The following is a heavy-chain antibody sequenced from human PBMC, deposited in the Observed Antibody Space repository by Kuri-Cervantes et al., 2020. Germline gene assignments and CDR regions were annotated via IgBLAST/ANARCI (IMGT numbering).Heavy chain of an antibody. J-gene: IGHJ4*02. CDR1: GYSISSGYY. CDR2: IYHSGST. D-gene: IGHD1-26*01. CDR3: ARVWEVTPALDY. V-gene: IGHV4-38-2*01. Sequence: SQTLSLTCAVSGYSISSGYYWGWIRQPPGKGLEWIGSIYHSGSTYYNPSLKSRVTISVDTSKNQFSLKLSSVTAADTAVYYCARVWEVTPALDYWGQGTLVTVSS.